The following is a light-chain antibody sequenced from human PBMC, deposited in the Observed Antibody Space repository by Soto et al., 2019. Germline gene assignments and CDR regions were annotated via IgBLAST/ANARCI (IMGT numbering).Light chain of an antibody. J-gene: IGKJ4*01. Sequence: DVVMTQSPLSLPVTLGQPASISCRSSQSLVYSDGSTYLNSFQRRPSHAPRIQSYKASTRDSGVPDRFRGSGSGTDVTLKISRVETEDVWVYYCLQATHWPLSFGGGTKVEIK. CDR2: KAS. CDR3: LQATHWPLS. V-gene: IGKV2-30*01. CDR1: QSLVYSDGSTY.